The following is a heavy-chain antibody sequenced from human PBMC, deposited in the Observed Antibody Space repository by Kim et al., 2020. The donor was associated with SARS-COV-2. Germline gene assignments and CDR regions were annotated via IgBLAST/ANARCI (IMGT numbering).Heavy chain of an antibody. Sequence: GGSLRLSCAASGFTFSSYSMNWVRQAPGKGLEWVSYISSSSSTIYYADSVKGRFTISRDNAKNSLYLQMNSLRDEDTAVYYCARDSLGGSGSPSWFDPWGQGTLVTVSS. CDR3: ARDSLGGSGSPSWFDP. V-gene: IGHV3-48*02. CDR1: GFTFSSYS. CDR2: ISSSSSTI. J-gene: IGHJ5*02. D-gene: IGHD3-10*01.